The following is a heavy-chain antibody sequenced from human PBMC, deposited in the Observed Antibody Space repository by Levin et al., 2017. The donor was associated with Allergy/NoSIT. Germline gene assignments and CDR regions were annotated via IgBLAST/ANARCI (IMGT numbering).Heavy chain of an antibody. Sequence: ASVKVSCKASGYTFTSYGISWVRQAPGQGLEWMGWISAYNGNTNYAQKLQGRVTMTTDTSTSTAYMELRSLRSDDTAVYYCARDGFVRQKDFETHYYGMDVWGQGTTVTVSS. V-gene: IGHV1-18*01. CDR1: GYTFTSYG. D-gene: IGHD3-9*01. J-gene: IGHJ6*02. CDR3: ARDGFVRQKDFETHYYGMDV. CDR2: ISAYNGNT.